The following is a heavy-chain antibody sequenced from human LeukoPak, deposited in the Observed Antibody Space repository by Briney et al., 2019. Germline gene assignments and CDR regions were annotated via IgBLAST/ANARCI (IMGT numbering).Heavy chain of an antibody. CDR1: GGSISSSSYY. J-gene: IGHJ4*02. CDR3: ARIYSRWYFDY. D-gene: IGHD6-13*01. CDR2: IYYSGST. Sequence: SETLSLTCTVSGGSISSSSYYWGWIRQPPGKGLEWIGSIYYSGSTYYNPSLKSRVTISVDTSKNQFSLKLSSVTAADTAVYYCARIYSRWYFDYWGQGTLVTVSS. V-gene: IGHV4-39*01.